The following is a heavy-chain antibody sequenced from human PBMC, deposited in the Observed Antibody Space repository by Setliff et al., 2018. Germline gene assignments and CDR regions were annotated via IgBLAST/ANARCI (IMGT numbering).Heavy chain of an antibody. J-gene: IGHJ3*02. D-gene: IGHD3-16*02. V-gene: IGHV4-4*07. CDR1: GVSIANTASY. CDR2: IYSSGST. CDR3: ARGKLRLGQLSLFYGFDI. Sequence: PSETLSLTCNVSGVSIANTASYWSWIRQPAGKGLEWIGRIYSSGSTNFNPSLKSRVTMSMDTSKNQFSLKLSSVTAADTAIYYCARGKLRLGQLSLFYGFDIWGQGTMVTV.